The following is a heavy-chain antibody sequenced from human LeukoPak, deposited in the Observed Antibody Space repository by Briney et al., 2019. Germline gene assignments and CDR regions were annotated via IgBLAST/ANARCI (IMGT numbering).Heavy chain of an antibody. V-gene: IGHV3-23*01. CDR2: ISGGT. D-gene: IGHD2-2*01. J-gene: IGHJ4*02. CDR1: GFTFSTYA. Sequence: GGSLRLSCAASGFTFSTYAMNWVRQAPGKGLEWVSAISGGTYSADSVRGRFTISRDNSKNTLYLQMNSLRAEDTAVYYCAKGQGGYCSSTSCPSPDYWGQGTLVTVSS. CDR3: AKGQGGYCSSTSCPSPDY.